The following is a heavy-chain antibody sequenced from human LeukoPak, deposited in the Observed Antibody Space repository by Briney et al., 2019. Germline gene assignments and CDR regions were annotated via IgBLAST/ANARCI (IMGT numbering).Heavy chain of an antibody. CDR2: NSYSGST. Sequence: SETLSLTCTVSGGSISSYYWSWIRQPPGKGLEWIGYNSYSGSTNFNPSLKSRVTISVDTSKNQFSLKLSSVTAADTAVYYCAREGAAGTNLNWFDPWGQGTLVTVSS. CDR1: GGSISSYY. D-gene: IGHD1-1*01. V-gene: IGHV4-59*13. J-gene: IGHJ5*02. CDR3: AREGAAGTNLNWFDP.